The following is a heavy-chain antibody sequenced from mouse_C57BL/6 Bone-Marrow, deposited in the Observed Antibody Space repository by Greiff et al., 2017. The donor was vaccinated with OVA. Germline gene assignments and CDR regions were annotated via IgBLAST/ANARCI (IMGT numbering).Heavy chain of an antibody. J-gene: IGHJ1*03. D-gene: IGHD2-12*01. CDR2: IYPGSGNT. CDR3: ARRGVPYRGYFDV. Sequence: QVQLQQSGPELVKPGASVKISCKASGYSFTSYYIHWVKQRPGQGLEWIGWIYPGSGNTKYNEKFKGKATLTADTSSSTAYMQLSSLTSEDSAVYYCARRGVPYRGYFDVWGTGTTVTVSS. CDR1: GYSFTSYY. V-gene: IGHV1-66*01.